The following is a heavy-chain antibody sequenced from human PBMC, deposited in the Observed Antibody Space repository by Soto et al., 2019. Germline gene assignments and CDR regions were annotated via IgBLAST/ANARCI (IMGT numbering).Heavy chain of an antibody. J-gene: IGHJ1*01. CDR1: GFTFSSYA. Sequence: GSLRLSCAASGFTFSSYAMNWVRQAPGKGLEWVSGISGSGGSTYYADSVEGRFTISRDNSKNTLYLQMNSLRAEDTAVYYCAKDFYIVSAYSQHWGQGTLVTVSS. CDR2: ISGSGGST. D-gene: IGHD3-16*02. V-gene: IGHV3-23*01. CDR3: AKDFYIVSAYSQH.